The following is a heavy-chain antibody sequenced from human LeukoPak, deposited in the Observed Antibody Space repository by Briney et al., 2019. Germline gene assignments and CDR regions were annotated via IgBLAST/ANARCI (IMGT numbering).Heavy chain of an antibody. D-gene: IGHD6-13*01. V-gene: IGHV3-23*01. CDR1: GFTFSSYA. CDR2: ISGSGGST. CDR3: AKRPIIRSSSLYYFDY. Sequence: PGGSLRLSCAASGFTFSSYAMSWVRQAPGKGLEWVSAISGSGGSTYYADSVKGRFTISRDNSKNTLYLQMNSLRAEDTAVYYCAKRPIIRSSSLYYFDYWGQGTLVTVSS. J-gene: IGHJ4*02.